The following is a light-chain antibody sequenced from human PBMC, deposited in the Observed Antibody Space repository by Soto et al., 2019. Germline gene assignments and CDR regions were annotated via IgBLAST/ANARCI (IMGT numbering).Light chain of an antibody. CDR1: QSISGW. V-gene: IGKV1-5*01. J-gene: IGKJ1*01. Sequence: DIQMTQSPSTLSASVGDRVTNTCRASQSISGWLAWYQQKPGKALKLLIYDASSLESGVPSRFSGSGSGTEFTLTISSLQPDDFATYYCQQYNSYSPMTFGQGTKVDIK. CDR2: DAS. CDR3: QQYNSYSPMT.